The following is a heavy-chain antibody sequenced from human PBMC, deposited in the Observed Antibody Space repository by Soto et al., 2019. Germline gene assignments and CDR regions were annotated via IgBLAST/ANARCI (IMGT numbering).Heavy chain of an antibody. J-gene: IGHJ4*02. Sequence: QVQLVQSGAEEKKPGASVKVSCKASGYTFTSYAMHWVRQAPGQRLEWMGWINAGNGNTKESQKFQGRVTITRDTSASTAYMELSSLRSEDTAVYYCARGTVVTHFDYWGQGTLVTVSS. V-gene: IGHV1-3*05. CDR1: GYTFTSYA. CDR2: INAGNGNT. CDR3: ARGTVVTHFDY. D-gene: IGHD2-15*01.